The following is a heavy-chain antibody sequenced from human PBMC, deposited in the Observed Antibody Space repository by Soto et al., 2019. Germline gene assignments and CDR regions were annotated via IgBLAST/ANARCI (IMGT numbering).Heavy chain of an antibody. V-gene: IGHV1-46*01. CDR2: IHPTGGST. CDR3: ARGSALDT. Sequence: VASVKVSCKASGYTFSDHYLHWVRQAPGQGLEWMGIIHPTGGSTSYAQKFQDRVTMTTDTSTSTVYMELRSLRSDDTAMFYCARGSALDTWGQGTLVTVSS. CDR1: GYTFSDHY. J-gene: IGHJ5*02.